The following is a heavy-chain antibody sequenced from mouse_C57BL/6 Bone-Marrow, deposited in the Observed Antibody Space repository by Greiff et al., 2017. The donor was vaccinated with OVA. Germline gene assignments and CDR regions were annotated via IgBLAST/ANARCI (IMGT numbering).Heavy chain of an antibody. CDR2: INPNNGGT. CDR3: ARLFYYAMDY. V-gene: IGHV1-26*01. D-gene: IGHD3-3*01. Sequence: VQLQQSGPELVKPGASVKISCKASGYTFTDYYMNWVKQSHGKSLEWIGDINPNNGGTSYNQKFKGKATLTVDKSSSTAYMELRSLTSEDSAVYYCARLFYYAMDYWGKGTSVTVSS. CDR1: GYTFTDYY. J-gene: IGHJ4*01.